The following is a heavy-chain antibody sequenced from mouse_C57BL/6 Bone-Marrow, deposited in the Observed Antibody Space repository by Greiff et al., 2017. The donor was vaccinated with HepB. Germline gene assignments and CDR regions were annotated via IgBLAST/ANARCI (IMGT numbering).Heavy chain of an antibody. Sequence: EVQLVESGGGLVKPGGSLKLSCAASGFTFSSYAMSWVRQTPEKRLEWVATISDGGSYTYYPDNVKGRFTISRDNAKNNLYLQMSHLKSEDTAMYYCASLYYDYDSWFAYWGQGTLVTVSA. J-gene: IGHJ3*01. D-gene: IGHD2-4*01. V-gene: IGHV5-4*01. CDR1: GFTFSSYA. CDR3: ASLYYDYDSWFAY. CDR2: ISDGGSYT.